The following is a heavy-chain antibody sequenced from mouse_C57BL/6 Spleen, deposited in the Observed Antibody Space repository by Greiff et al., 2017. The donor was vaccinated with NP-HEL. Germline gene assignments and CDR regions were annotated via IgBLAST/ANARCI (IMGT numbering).Heavy chain of an antibody. V-gene: IGHV5-4*03. CDR3: VSTGTLDY. Sequence: EVMLVESGGGLVKPGGSLKLSCAASGFTFSSYAMSWVRQTPEKRLEWVATISDGGSYTYYPDNVKGRFTISRDNAKNNLYLQMSHLKSEDTAMYYCVSTGTLDYWGQGTTLTVSS. J-gene: IGHJ2*01. CDR1: GFTFSSYA. CDR2: ISDGGSYT. D-gene: IGHD4-1*02.